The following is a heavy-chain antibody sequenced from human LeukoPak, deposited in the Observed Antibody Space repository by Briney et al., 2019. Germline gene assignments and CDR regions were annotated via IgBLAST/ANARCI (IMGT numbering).Heavy chain of an antibody. Sequence: SETLSLTCAVSGGSISSSNWWSWVRQPPGKGLEWIGEIYHSGSTNYNPSLKSRVTISVDKSKNQFSLKLSSVTAADTAVYYCARLDCGGDCYSYYWGQGTLVTVSS. CDR3: ARLDCGGDCYSYY. V-gene: IGHV4-4*02. CDR2: IYHSGST. CDR1: GGSISSSNW. J-gene: IGHJ4*02. D-gene: IGHD2-21*02.